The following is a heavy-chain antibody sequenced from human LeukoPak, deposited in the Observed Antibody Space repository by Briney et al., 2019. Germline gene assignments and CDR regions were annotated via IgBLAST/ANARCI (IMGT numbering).Heavy chain of an antibody. V-gene: IGHV3-23*01. CDR3: AKDPHPRRSTTVTIDY. J-gene: IGHJ4*02. CDR1: GFTFSDYA. CDR2: ISGTGSGDST. D-gene: IGHD2/OR15-2a*01. Sequence: GGSPRLSCVASGFTFSDYAMSWVRQAPGRGLEWVSVISGTGSGDSTYYADSVKGRFTISRDDSKNTLYLQMNSLRAEDTAVYYCAKDPHPRRSTTVTIDYWGQGNPVSVSS.